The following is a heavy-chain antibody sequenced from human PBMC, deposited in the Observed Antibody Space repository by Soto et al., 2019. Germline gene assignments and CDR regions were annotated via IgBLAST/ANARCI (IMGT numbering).Heavy chain of an antibody. Sequence: QVQLQESGPGLVKPSETLSLTCTVSGGSISSYYWSWIRQPPGKGLEWIGYIYYSGSTNYNPSLKSRVTISVDTSKNQFSLKLSSVTAADTAVYYCARDADGSLGWFDPWGQGTLVTVSS. D-gene: IGHD3-10*01. CDR1: GGSISSYY. CDR2: IYYSGST. V-gene: IGHV4-59*01. CDR3: ARDADGSLGWFDP. J-gene: IGHJ5*02.